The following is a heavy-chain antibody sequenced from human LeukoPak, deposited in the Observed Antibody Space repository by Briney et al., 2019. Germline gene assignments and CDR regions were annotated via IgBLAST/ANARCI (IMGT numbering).Heavy chain of an antibody. CDR3: ARVPHSGYYPLNYFDY. J-gene: IGHJ4*02. CDR1: GFTFSSYS. D-gene: IGHD3-22*01. Sequence: PGGSLRLSCAASGFTFSSYSMNWVRQAPGKGLEWVSSISSSSSYIYYADSVKGRFTISRDNAKNSLYLQMNSLRAEDTAVYYCARVPHSGYYPLNYFDYWGQGTLVTVSS. V-gene: IGHV3-21*04. CDR2: ISSSSSYI.